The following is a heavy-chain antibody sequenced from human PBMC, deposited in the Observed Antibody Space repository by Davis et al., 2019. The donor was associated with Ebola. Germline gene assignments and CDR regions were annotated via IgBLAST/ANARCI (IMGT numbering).Heavy chain of an antibody. D-gene: IGHD3-10*01. CDR2: INHSGST. CDR3: ATATYYYGSGSLTS. V-gene: IGHV4-34*01. J-gene: IGHJ4*02. Sequence: MPSETLSLTCAVYGGSFSGYYWSWIRQPPGKGLEWIGEINHSGSTNYNPSLKSRVTISVDTSKNQFSLKLSSVTAADTAVYYCATATYYYGSGSLTSWGQGTLVTVSS. CDR1: GGSFSGYY.